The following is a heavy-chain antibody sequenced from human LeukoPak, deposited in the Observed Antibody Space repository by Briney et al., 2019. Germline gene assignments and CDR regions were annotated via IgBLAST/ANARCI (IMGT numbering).Heavy chain of an antibody. J-gene: IGHJ4*02. V-gene: IGHV3-11*01. D-gene: IGHD4/OR15-4a*01. CDR3: ARGGLTAYYFDY. CDR2: ISSTGSTI. Sequence: PGGSLRLSCAASGFTFSDYYMSWIRQAPGKGLEWVSYISSTGSTIYYADSVKGRFTISRDNAKTSLYLQMNSLKADDTAVYYCARGGLTAYYFDYWGQGTLVTVSS. CDR1: GFTFSDYY.